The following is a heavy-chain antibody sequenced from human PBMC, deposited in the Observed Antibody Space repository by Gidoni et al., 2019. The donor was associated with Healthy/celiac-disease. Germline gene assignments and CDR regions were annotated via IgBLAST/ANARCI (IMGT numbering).Heavy chain of an antibody. CDR2: IKSKTDGGTT. Sequence: EVQLVESGGGLVKPGGFLRLSCAASGFTFSNAWMSWVRQAPGKGLEWVGRIKSKTDGGTTDYAAPVKGRFTISRDDSKNTLYLQMNSLKTEDTAVYYCTTGSSWYYYHGMDVWGQGTTVTVSS. V-gene: IGHV3-15*01. CDR1: GFTFSNAW. D-gene: IGHD6-6*01. J-gene: IGHJ6*02. CDR3: TTGSSWYYYHGMDV.